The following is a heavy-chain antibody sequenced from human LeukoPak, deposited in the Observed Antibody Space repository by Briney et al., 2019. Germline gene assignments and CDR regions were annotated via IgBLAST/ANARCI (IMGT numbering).Heavy chain of an antibody. CDR3: ARAGDIVVVPATYYFDY. J-gene: IGHJ4*02. V-gene: IGHV1-18*01. CDR1: GGTFISYA. Sequence: GASVKVPCKASGGTFISYAISWVRQAPGQGLEWMGWISAYNGNTNYAQKLQGRVTMTTDTSTSTAYMELRSLRSDDTAVYYCARAGDIVVVPATYYFDYWGQGTLVTVSS. D-gene: IGHD2-2*01. CDR2: ISAYNGNT.